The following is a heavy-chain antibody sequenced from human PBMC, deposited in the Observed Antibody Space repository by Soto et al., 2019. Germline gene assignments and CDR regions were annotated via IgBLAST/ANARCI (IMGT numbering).Heavy chain of an antibody. Sequence: GGSLRLSCAASGFTFRSYGMHWVRQAPGKGLEWVAVISYDGSNKYYADSVKGRFTISRDNSKNTLYLQMNSLRAEDTAVYYCVKEEYYDILTGSKGDGFDIWGQGTMVTVSS. CDR2: ISYDGSNK. D-gene: IGHD3-9*01. J-gene: IGHJ3*02. CDR3: VKEEYYDILTGSKGDGFDI. CDR1: GFTFRSYG. V-gene: IGHV3-30*18.